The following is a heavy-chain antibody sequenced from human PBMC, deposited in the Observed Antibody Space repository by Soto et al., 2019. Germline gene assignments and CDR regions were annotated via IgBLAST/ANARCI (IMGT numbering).Heavy chain of an antibody. CDR2: IDGSGRNT. J-gene: IGHJ4*02. CDR1: GFTFSSYA. V-gene: IGHV3-23*01. CDR3: AKDGGSVCSGGTCYFQAPDY. Sequence: GGSLRLSCAASGFTFSSYAMSWVRQAPGKGLEWVSGIDGSGRNTYYADSVKGRFTISGDNSKNTLSVQMNGLRVEDTALYYCAKDGGSVCSGGTCYFQAPDYWGQGTLVTVSS. D-gene: IGHD2-15*01.